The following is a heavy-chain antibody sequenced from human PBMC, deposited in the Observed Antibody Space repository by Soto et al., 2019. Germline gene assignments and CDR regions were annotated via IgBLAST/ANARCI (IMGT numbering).Heavy chain of an antibody. J-gene: IGHJ3*02. CDR3: VKDIDEACGWLGAFDM. CDR2: INWNSDTI. D-gene: IGHD6-19*01. CDR1: GFTFDDFA. Sequence: EVQLVESGGGLVQPGRSLRLSCATSGFTFDDFALHWVRQAPGKGLEWVSGINWNSDTIAYADSVKGRFTISRDNDKNSLYLQMNSLIADDTALYYCVKDIDEACGWLGAFDMWGQGTMVTVSS. V-gene: IGHV3-9*01.